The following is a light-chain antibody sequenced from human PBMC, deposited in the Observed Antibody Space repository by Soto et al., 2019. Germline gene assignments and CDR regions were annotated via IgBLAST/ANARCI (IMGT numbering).Light chain of an antibody. J-gene: IGLJ1*01. CDR1: NIGSKS. CDR2: DDS. V-gene: IGLV3-21*02. CDR3: ASWDDSLSGYV. Sequence: SYELTQPPSVSVAPGQTARIICGGNNIGSKSVHWYQQKPGQAPVLVVYDDSDRPSGIPERFSGSNSGNTATLTISRVEAGDEADYYCASWDDSLSGYVFGTGTKLTVL.